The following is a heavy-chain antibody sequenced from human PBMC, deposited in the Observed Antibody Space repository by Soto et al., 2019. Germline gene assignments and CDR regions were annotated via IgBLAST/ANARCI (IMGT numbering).Heavy chain of an antibody. J-gene: IGHJ4*02. CDR2: ISGNSLYI. Sequence: QVQLVESGGGLVKPGGSLRLSCATSGFTFSDYYMTWIRQAPGGGLESVSYISGNSLYIEYADSVRGRFTISRDNAQNSLFLQMDSLRVEDTAVYYCTRDPRLGDYWGQGTLVTVSS. V-gene: IGHV3-11*05. D-gene: IGHD3-16*01. CDR1: GFTFSDYY. CDR3: TRDPRLGDY.